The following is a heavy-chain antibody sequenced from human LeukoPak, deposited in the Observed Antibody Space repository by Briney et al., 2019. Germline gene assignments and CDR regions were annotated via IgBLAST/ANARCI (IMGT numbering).Heavy chain of an antibody. CDR1: GGSIRSSYYY. CDR2: IYDSGST. D-gene: IGHD1-26*01. Sequence: SETLSLTCTVSGGSIRSSYYYWGWIRQPPGKGLEWIGSIYDSGSTYYNPSLKSRVTISVDTSKNQFSLKLSSVTAADTAVYYCARGAGWELPVCIDYWGQGTLVTVSS. J-gene: IGHJ4*02. V-gene: IGHV4-39*07. CDR3: ARGAGWELPVCIDY.